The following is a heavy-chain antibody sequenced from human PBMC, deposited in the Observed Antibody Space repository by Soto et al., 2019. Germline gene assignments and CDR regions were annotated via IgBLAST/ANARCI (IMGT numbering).Heavy chain of an antibody. J-gene: IGHJ4*02. V-gene: IGHV3-23*01. Sequence: EVQLLESGGGLVQPGGSLRLSCAASGFTFSTSGMLWVRQPPGEGLEWVSAIGPNPANTKYTDSVKGRFTISRDNPKNTVFLQMSTLRAEDTALYYCATARHCSSDACPAAEWGQGTLIAVSS. D-gene: IGHD2-2*01. CDR1: GFTFSTSG. CDR3: ATARHCSSDACPAAE. CDR2: IGPNPANT.